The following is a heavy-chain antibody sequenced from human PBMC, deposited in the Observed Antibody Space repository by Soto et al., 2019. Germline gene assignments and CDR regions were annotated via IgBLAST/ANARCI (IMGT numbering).Heavy chain of an antibody. CDR1: GGSFSGYY. D-gene: IGHD5-18*01. Sequence: QVQLQQWGAGLLKPSETLSLTCAVYGGSFSGYYWSWIRQPPGKGLQWIGEINHSGSTNYNPSLKSRVTMSVDTTKNQYSLNLSSVTAADTALYYCARALGYSYGHLPIDYWGQGTLVTVSS. V-gene: IGHV4-34*01. CDR2: INHSGST. CDR3: ARALGYSYGHLPIDY. J-gene: IGHJ4*02.